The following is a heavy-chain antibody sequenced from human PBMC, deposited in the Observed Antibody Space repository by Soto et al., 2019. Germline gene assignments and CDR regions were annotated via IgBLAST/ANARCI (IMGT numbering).Heavy chain of an antibody. J-gene: IGHJ4*02. Sequence: HPGGSLRLSCVASGFTFEDYAMHWVRQAPGKGLEWVSGISWNTGTIGQADSVKGRFTISRDNANNFLYLQMNSLRAEDTAVYYCAREDTAMVSFDYWGQGTLVTVSS. CDR3: AREDTAMVSFDY. D-gene: IGHD5-18*01. V-gene: IGHV3-9*01. CDR1: GFTFEDYA. CDR2: ISWNTGTI.